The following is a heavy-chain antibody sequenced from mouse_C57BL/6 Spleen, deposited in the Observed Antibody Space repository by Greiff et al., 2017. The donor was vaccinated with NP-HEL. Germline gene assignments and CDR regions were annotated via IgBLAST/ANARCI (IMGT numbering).Heavy chain of an antibody. CDR2: IRNKANNHAT. J-gene: IGHJ3*01. Sequence: DVKLVESGGGLVQPGGSMKLSCAASGFTFSDAWMDWVRQSPEKGLEWVAEIRNKANNHATYYAESVKGRFTISRDDSKSSVYLQMNSLRAEDTGIYYCTRKGDYDGAWFAYWGQGTLVTVSA. V-gene: IGHV6-6*01. CDR1: GFTFSDAW. CDR3: TRKGDYDGAWFAY. D-gene: IGHD2-4*01.